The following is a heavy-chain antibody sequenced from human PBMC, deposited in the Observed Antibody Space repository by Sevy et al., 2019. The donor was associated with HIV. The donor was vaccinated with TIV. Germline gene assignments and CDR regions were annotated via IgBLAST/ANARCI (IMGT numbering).Heavy chain of an antibody. Sequence: SETLSLTCTVSGYSIRNGYYWAWIRQPPGKGLEWIGSIHHSGITHYNPSLKSRVIISVDTSKNQVSLELSSVTAADTAMYYCARDRKYPFYYFDYWGQGILVTVSS. CDR3: ARDRKYPFYYFDY. J-gene: IGHJ4*02. D-gene: IGHD6-6*01. V-gene: IGHV4-38-2*02. CDR2: IHHSGIT. CDR1: GYSIRNGYY.